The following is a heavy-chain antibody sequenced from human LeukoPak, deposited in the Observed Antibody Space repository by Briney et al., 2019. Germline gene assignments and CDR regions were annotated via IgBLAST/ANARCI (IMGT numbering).Heavy chain of an antibody. J-gene: IGHJ4*02. Sequence: QPGGSLRLSCAASGFTFSTYAMSWVRQAPGRGLEWVSVITGSGSTIHYADSVKGRFTISRDNSKNTLYLQMNSLRAEDTAVYYCAKDRNYGDELFDYWGQGTLVTVSS. D-gene: IGHD4-17*01. CDR1: GFTFSTYA. V-gene: IGHV3-23*01. CDR2: ITGSGSTI. CDR3: AKDRNYGDELFDY.